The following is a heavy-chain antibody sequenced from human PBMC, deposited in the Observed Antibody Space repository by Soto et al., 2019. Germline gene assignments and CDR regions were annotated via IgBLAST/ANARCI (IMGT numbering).Heavy chain of an antibody. V-gene: IGHV3-74*01. J-gene: IGHJ4*02. CDR2: INSDGSST. D-gene: IGHD2-2*01. CDR3: ARRSGCSSTSCSQGAFDY. Sequence: GGSLRLSCAASGFTFSSYWMHWVRQAPGKGLVWVSRINSDGSSTSYADSVKGRFTISRDNAKNTLYLQMNSLRAEDTAVYYCARRSGCSSTSCSQGAFDYWGQGTLVTVSS. CDR1: GFTFSSYW.